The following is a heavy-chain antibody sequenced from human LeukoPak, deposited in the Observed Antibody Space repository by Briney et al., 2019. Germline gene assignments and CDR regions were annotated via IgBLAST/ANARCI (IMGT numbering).Heavy chain of an antibody. CDR3: AGKDSATSGYFDLDF. V-gene: IGHV3-74*01. D-gene: IGHD3-22*01. J-gene: IGHJ4*02. CDR1: GFTFSNYW. Sequence: GGSLRLSCAASGFTFSNYWMHWVRQAPGKGLVWVSRIKSDGSTINYADSVKGRFTISRDNAKNTLYLQMNGLRAEDTAVYYCAGKDSATSGYFDLDFWGQGTLVTVSS. CDR2: IKSDGSTI.